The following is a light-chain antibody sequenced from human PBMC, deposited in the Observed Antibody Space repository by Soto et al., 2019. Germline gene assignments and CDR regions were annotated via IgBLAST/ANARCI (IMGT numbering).Light chain of an antibody. V-gene: IGKV3-20*01. J-gene: IGKJ1*01. Sequence: EIVLTQSPGTLSLSPGERATLSCRASQSVYNDYLAWYQQKPGQAPRLLIYGASSRASGIPDRFSGSGSGTDFTLTISRXEPEDFAVYYCQQYGSSPRTFGQGTKVDIK. CDR2: GAS. CDR1: QSVYNDY. CDR3: QQYGSSPRT.